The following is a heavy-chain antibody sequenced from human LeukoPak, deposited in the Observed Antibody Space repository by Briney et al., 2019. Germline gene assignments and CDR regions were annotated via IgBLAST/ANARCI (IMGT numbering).Heavy chain of an antibody. V-gene: IGHV3-15*01. D-gene: IGHD6-13*01. CDR1: GFTFSNAA. Sequence: TGGSLRLSCAASGFTFSNAAMSWVRQAPGKGLEWVGRIKSKTDSGTTDDAAPVKVRFTISSYDSKHTLYLQMNSLKTEDTAVYYCATGHSSSRYRGACYIWGQGTMDSVSS. CDR2: IKSKTDSGTT. J-gene: IGHJ3*02. CDR3: ATGHSSSRYRGACYI.